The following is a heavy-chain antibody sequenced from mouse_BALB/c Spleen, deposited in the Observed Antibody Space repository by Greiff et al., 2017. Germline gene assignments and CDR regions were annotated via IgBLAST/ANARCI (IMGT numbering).Heavy chain of an antibody. Sequence: EVQLQESGGGLVKPGGSLKLSCAASGFAFSSYGMYWVRQTPEKGLEWVAYISSGGGSTYYPDTVKGRFTISRDNAKNTLYLQMSSLRSEDTAMYYCAREGYYSYIYYFAYWGQGTLVTVSA. J-gene: IGHJ3*01. CDR1: GFAFSSYG. CDR2: ISSGGGST. V-gene: IGHV5-12-1*01. D-gene: IGHD2-12*01. CDR3: AREGYYSYIYYFAY.